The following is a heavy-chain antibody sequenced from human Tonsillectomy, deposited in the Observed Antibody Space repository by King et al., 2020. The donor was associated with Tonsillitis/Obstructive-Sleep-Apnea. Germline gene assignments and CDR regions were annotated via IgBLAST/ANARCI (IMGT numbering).Heavy chain of an antibody. Sequence: VQLVESGGGLVQPGGSLRLSCAASGFTFSNYWMSWVRQAPGKGLEWVANIKQDGSEKYYVDSVKGRFTISRDNAKNSLYLQMNSLRAEDTAVYYCARDSHYGGFDYWGQGTQVTVSS. CDR3: ARDSHYGGFDY. D-gene: IGHD3-16*01. CDR2: IKQDGSEK. CDR1: GFTFSNYW. V-gene: IGHV3-7*03. J-gene: IGHJ4*02.